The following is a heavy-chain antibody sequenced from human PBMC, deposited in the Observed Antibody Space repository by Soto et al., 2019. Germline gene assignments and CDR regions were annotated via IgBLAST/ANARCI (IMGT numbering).Heavy chain of an antibody. J-gene: IGHJ2*01. Sequence: GSLRLSCAASGFTFSSYAMSWVRQAPGKGLEWVSAISGSGGSTYYADSVKGRFTISRDNSKNTLYLQMNSLRAEDTAVYYCARISSCSGGSCYSGWYFDLWGRGTLVTVSS. CDR2: ISGSGGST. CDR3: ARISSCSGGSCYSGWYFDL. D-gene: IGHD2-15*01. CDR1: GFTFSSYA. V-gene: IGHV3-23*01.